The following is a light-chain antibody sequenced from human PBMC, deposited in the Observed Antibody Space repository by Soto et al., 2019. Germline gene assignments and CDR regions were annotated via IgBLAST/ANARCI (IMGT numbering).Light chain of an antibody. V-gene: IGLV1-44*01. CDR1: SSNIGSNT. J-gene: IGLJ1*01. CDR3: AAWDDRLNSYV. CDR2: SNN. Sequence: QSVLTQPPSASGTPGQRVTISCAGSSSNIGSNTVNWYQQLPGTAPKLLIYSNNQRPSGVPDRFSGSKSGTSASLAISGLQSEDEADYYCAAWDDRLNSYVFATGAKVIVL.